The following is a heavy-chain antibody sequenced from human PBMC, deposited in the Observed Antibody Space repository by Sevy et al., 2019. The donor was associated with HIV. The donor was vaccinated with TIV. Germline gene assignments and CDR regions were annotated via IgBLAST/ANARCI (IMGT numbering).Heavy chain of an antibody. Sequence: GGSLRRSCAASGFTFSNYNMNWVRQAPGKGLEWVSSISSSSRYIYYADSMKGRFTISRDNAKKSLYLQMNSLRAEDTAVYYCARVVAYCSGGSCFPGYYYGMDVWGQGTTVTVSS. CDR2: ISSSSRYI. CDR3: ARVVAYCSGGSCFPGYYYGMDV. V-gene: IGHV3-21*01. D-gene: IGHD2-15*01. J-gene: IGHJ6*02. CDR1: GFTFSNYN.